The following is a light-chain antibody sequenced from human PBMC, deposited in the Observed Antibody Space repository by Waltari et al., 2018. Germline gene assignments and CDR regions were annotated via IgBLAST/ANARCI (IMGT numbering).Light chain of an antibody. CDR3: QQSFSTHLT. CDR2: AAS. V-gene: IGKV1-39*01. Sequence: DIQMTQSPSSLSASLGDSVTITCRASQSISSYLNWYQQKPGVAPKLLIYAASSLRNGVPSRFSGSGSGTDFSLTISSLQPEDFATYYCQQSFSTHLTFGGGTKVEIK. CDR1: QSISSY. J-gene: IGKJ4*01.